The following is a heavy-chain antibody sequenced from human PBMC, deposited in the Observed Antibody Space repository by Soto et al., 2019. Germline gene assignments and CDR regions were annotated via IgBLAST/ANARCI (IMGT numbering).Heavy chain of an antibody. J-gene: IGHJ4*02. CDR3: AREYSSSGIDY. Sequence: GESLKISCQGSGYSFTNYWIGWVRQMPGKGLEWMGIIYPGDSDTRYSPSFQGQVTISADKSISTAYLQWSSLKASDTAMYYCAREYSSSGIDYWGQGTLVTVSS. CDR2: IYPGDSDT. CDR1: GYSFTNYW. V-gene: IGHV5-51*01. D-gene: IGHD6-6*01.